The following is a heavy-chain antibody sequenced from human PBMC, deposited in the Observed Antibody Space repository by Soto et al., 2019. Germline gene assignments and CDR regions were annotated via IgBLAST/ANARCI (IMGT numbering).Heavy chain of an antibody. J-gene: IGHJ4*02. CDR1: GFTFSSYS. CDR2: ISSSSSYI. Sequence: GGSLRLSCAASGFTFSSYSMNWVRQAPGKGLEWVSSISSSSSYIYYADSVKGRFTISRDNAKNSLYLQMNSLRAEDTAVYYCARNPGYCSGGSCKTDYWGQGTLVTVSS. CDR3: ARNPGYCSGGSCKTDY. D-gene: IGHD2-15*01. V-gene: IGHV3-21*01.